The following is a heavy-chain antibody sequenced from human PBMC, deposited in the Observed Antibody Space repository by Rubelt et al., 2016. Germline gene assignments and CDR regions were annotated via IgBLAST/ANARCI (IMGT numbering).Heavy chain of an antibody. J-gene: IGHJ1*01. D-gene: IGHD2-15*01. CDR2: IYSDGSP. CDR3: TERIVS. Sequence: EVQLVESGGSLVQPGGSLRLSCAASGFTVSNSYMNWVRQAPGKGLEWVSLIYSDGSPYYADSVKGRFTISRDNSKNNLYLEMNSLRAEDTAVYYCTERIVSWGQGTQVTVSS. CDR1: GFTVSNSY. V-gene: IGHV3-66*01.